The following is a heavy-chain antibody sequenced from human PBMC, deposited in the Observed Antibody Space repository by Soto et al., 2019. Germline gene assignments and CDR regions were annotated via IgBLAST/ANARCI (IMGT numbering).Heavy chain of an antibody. CDR3: AIASVLRYFDWLLSPWYFDY. CDR2: IYHSGST. V-gene: IGHV4-4*02. CDR1: GDSISSNNW. D-gene: IGHD3-9*01. Sequence: ETLSLTCAVSGDSISSNNWWSWVRQPPGKGLEWIGEIYHSGSTNYNPSLKSRVTISVDKSKNQFSLKLGSVTAADTAVYYFAIASVLRYFDWLLSPWYFDYWGQGTLVTVSS. J-gene: IGHJ4*02.